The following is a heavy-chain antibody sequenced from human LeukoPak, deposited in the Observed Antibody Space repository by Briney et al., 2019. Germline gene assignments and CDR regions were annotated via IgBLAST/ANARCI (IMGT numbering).Heavy chain of an antibody. V-gene: IGHV3-48*04. D-gene: IGHD6-13*01. CDR2: ISSNGSTI. CDR1: GITLSNYG. J-gene: IGHJ6*02. Sequence: PGGSLRLSCVVSGITLSNYGMSWVRQAPGKGLEWVSYISSNGSTIYYADSVKGRFTISRDNAKNLLYLQMNSLRAEDTAVYYCARDQAAISWYFGPYIKEYYYGMDVWGQGTLVTVSS. CDR3: ARDQAAISWYFGPYIKEYYYGMDV.